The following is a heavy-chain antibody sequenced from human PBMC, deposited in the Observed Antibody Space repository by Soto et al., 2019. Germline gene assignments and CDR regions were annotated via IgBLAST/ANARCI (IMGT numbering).Heavy chain of an antibody. V-gene: IGHV2-5*01. D-gene: IGHD6-6*01. CDR3: ARGLATLPVVAFDI. Sequence: QGTLKESGPTLVKPTQTLTLTCSFSGFSLSTSGVGVGWIRQSPGKALEWLALIYWSGDEHYRPSLKSRLSITKDTSKNHVVLIMTDMDPVDTATYYCARGLATLPVVAFDIWGKGTMVTVSS. CDR1: GFSLSTSGVG. CDR2: IYWSGDE. J-gene: IGHJ3*02.